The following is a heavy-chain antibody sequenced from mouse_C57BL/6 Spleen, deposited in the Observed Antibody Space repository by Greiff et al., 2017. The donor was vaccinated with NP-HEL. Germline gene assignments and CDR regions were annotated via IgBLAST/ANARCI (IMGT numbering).Heavy chain of an antibody. V-gene: IGHV1-61*01. CDR3: ARNPGHFDV. CDR1: GYTFTSYW. J-gene: IGHJ1*03. D-gene: IGHD3-3*01. Sequence: QVQLQQPGAELVRPGSSVKLSCKASGYTFTSYWMDWVKQRPGQGLEWIGNIYPSDSETHYNQKFKDKATLTVDKSSSPAYMQLSGLTSEDSAVYYCARNPGHFDVWGTGTTVTVSS. CDR2: IYPSDSET.